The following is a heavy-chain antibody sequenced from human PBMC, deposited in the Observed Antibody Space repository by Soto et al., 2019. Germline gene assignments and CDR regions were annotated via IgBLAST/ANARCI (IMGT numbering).Heavy chain of an antibody. Sequence: GGSLRLSCAASGFTFSSYAMHWVRQAPGKGLEWVAVISYEGGNKYYADSVKGRFTISRDNSKNTLYLQMNSLRAEDTAVYYFAGERVSPFDYWGQGTLVTVSS. V-gene: IGHV3-30-3*01. CDR2: ISYEGGNK. J-gene: IGHJ4*02. CDR1: GFTFSSYA. CDR3: AGERVSPFDY. D-gene: IGHD2-21*01.